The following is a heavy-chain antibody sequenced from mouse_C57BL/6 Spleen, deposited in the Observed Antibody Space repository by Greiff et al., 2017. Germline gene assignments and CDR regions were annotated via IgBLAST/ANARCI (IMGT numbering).Heavy chain of an antibody. CDR2: IHPNSGST. CDR1: GYTFTSYW. V-gene: IGHV1-64*01. CDR3: ARTYSGSSLRYFDV. J-gene: IGHJ1*03. Sequence: QVQLQQPGAELVKPGASVKLSCKASGYTFTSYWMHWVKQRPGQGLEWIGMIHPNSGSTNYNEKFKSKATLTVDKSSSTAYMQLSSLTSEDSAVYYCARTYSGSSLRYFDVWGTGTTVTVSS. D-gene: IGHD1-1*01.